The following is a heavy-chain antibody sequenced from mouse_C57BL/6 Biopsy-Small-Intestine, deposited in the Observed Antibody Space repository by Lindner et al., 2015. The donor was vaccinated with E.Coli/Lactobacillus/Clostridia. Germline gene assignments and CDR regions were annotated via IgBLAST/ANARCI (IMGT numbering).Heavy chain of an antibody. CDR2: IRTKSSNYET. J-gene: IGHJ3*01. Sequence: VQLQESGGGLVQPKGSLKLSCAASGFTFNTYAMHWVRQAPGKGLEWVARIRTKSSNYETYYADSVRDRFTISRDDSQSMVYLQLNNLKTEDTAMYYCVRNWDGFANWGQGTLVTVSA. V-gene: IGHV10-3*01. CDR1: GFTFNTYA. CDR3: VRNWDGFAN. D-gene: IGHD4-1*01.